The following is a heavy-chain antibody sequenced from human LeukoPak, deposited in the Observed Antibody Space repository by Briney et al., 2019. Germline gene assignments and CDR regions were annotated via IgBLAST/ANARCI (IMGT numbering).Heavy chain of an antibody. D-gene: IGHD3-3*01. CDR3: AHIRPPYDFVAGNWFDP. V-gene: IGHV2-5*01. J-gene: IGHJ5*02. CDR2: IYWNDDK. CDR1: WFSLSTSGVG. Sequence: SGPTLVNPTQTLTLTCTFSWFSLSTSGVGVGWIRQPPGKALEWLALIYWNDDKRYSPSLTSRLTITKDTSKNQVVLTMTNMDPVDTATYYCAHIRPPYDFVAGNWFDPWGQGTLVTVSS.